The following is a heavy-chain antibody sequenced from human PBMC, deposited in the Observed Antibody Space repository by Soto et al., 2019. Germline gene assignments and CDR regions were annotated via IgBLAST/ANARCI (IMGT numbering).Heavy chain of an antibody. Sequence: EVQLVESGGGLVQPGGSLRLSCGASGFDFNNYWMHWVRQDPGKGLVWVSRINGDGSDTKYADSVKGRFTISRDNAKNTVYLQMNSLRAEDTAVYYCARDQTTGDWFDAWGQGTLVTASS. D-gene: IGHD4-17*01. V-gene: IGHV3-74*03. CDR2: INGDGSDT. J-gene: IGHJ5*02. CDR1: GFDFNNYW. CDR3: ARDQTTGDWFDA.